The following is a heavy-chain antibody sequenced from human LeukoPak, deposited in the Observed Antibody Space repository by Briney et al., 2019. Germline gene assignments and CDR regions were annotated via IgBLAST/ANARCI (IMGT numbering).Heavy chain of an antibody. CDR2: IYTSGST. Sequence: SETLSLTCTVSGGSISSGSYYWSWIRQPAGKGLEWIGRIYTSGSTNYNPSLKSRVTISVDTSKNQFSLKLSSVTAADTAVYYCAGLYSSSPQGFDPWGQGTLVTVSS. CDR3: AGLYSSSPQGFDP. CDR1: GGSISSGSYY. J-gene: IGHJ5*02. V-gene: IGHV4-61*02. D-gene: IGHD6-6*01.